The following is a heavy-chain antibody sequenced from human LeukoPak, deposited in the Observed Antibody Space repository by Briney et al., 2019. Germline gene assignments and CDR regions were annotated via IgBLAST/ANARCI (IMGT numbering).Heavy chain of an antibody. V-gene: IGHV3-9*01. D-gene: IGHD3-22*01. CDR3: ARQDYKSSGYSYLAYDY. Sequence: GGSLRLSCAASGFTFDDYAMHWVRQAPGKGLEWVSGITSNSDRLGYADSVRGRFTISRDNAKNSLYLQMNSLRTEDTALYYCARQDYKSSGYSYLAYDYWGQGTLVTVSS. J-gene: IGHJ4*02. CDR2: ITSNSDRL. CDR1: GFTFDDYA.